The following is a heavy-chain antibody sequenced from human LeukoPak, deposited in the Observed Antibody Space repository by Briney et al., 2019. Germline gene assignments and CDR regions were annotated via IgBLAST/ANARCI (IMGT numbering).Heavy chain of an antibody. Sequence: SETLSLTCTVSGGSISSYYWSWIRQPPGKGLEWIGYIYYSESTNYNPSLKSRVTISVDTSKNQFSLKLSSVTAADTAVYYCARERYSSGWFFLFDYWGQGTLVTVSS. CDR3: ARERYSSGWFFLFDY. V-gene: IGHV4-59*01. D-gene: IGHD6-19*01. CDR1: GGSISSYY. CDR2: IYYSEST. J-gene: IGHJ4*02.